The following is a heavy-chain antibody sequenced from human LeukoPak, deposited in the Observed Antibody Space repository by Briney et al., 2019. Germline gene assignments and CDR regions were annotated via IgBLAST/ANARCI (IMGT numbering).Heavy chain of an antibody. V-gene: IGHV3-7*01. Sequence: GGSLRLSCAASGFTFSSYWMSWVRQAPGKGLEWVANIKQDGSEKYYVDSVKGRFTISRDNAKNSLYLQMNSLRAEDTAVYYCARGGDIVVVPAASDAFDIWGQGTMVTVSS. CDR2: IKQDGSEK. CDR3: ARGGDIVVVPAASDAFDI. J-gene: IGHJ3*02. CDR1: GFTFSSYW. D-gene: IGHD2-2*01.